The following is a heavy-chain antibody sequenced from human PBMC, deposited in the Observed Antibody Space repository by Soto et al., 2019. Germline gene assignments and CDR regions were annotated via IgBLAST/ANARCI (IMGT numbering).Heavy chain of an antibody. D-gene: IGHD3-16*01. CDR1: GASMNNYY. Sequence: SETLSLTCTVSGASMNNYYGSWVRQTPGKGLEWIGYMLSNGFSNYNSSPKSRVSISVDTSKNQFSLKLTSVTAADTAIYYCVRSGHTFGGVTWGLGTLVTVSS. V-gene: IGHV4-59*01. J-gene: IGHJ5*02. CDR3: VRSGHTFGGVT. CDR2: MLSNGFS.